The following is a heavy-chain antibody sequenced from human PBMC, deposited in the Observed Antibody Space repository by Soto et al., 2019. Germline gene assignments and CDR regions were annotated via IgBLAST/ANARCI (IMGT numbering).Heavy chain of an antibody. D-gene: IGHD3-16*01. Sequence: PSETLSLTCSVSGGSISNNNYHWGWIRQPPGKGLEWMGSIYYRGNTYYNPSLRSRITISVDTSRNQFSLALSSVTAADTAVYFCARLRGGCPADFWGLGTLVTVS. CDR2: IYYRGNT. V-gene: IGHV4-39*01. CDR1: GGSISNNNYH. CDR3: ARLRGGCPADF. J-gene: IGHJ4*02.